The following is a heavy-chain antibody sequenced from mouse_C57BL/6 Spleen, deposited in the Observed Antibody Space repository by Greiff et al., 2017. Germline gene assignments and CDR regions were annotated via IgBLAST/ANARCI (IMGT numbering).Heavy chain of an antibody. D-gene: IGHD2-12*01. CDR1: GYTFTSYW. V-gene: IGHV1-64*01. CDR2: IHPTSGST. Sequence: QVQLQQPGAELVKPGASVKLSCKASGYTFTSYWMNWVKQRPGQGLEWIGRIHPTSGSTNYNEKFKGKATLTVDKSSSTAYMQLNSLTSKDSAVESCARGSYDSLAYWGQGTLVTVSA. CDR3: ARGSYDSLAY. J-gene: IGHJ3*01.